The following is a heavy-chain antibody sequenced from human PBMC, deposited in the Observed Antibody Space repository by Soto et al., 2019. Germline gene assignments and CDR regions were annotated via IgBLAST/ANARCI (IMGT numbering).Heavy chain of an antibody. Sequence: ALVKVSCKASGYTFTGYYMHWVRRAPGQGLEWIGWINPNSGGTNYAQKFQGRVTMTRDTSISTAYMELSRLRSDDTAVYYCARHYYDSSGYYLNNWFDPWGQGTLVTVSS. V-gene: IGHV1-2*02. CDR2: INPNSGGT. CDR3: ARHYYDSSGYYLNNWFDP. CDR1: GYTFTGYY. J-gene: IGHJ5*02. D-gene: IGHD3-22*01.